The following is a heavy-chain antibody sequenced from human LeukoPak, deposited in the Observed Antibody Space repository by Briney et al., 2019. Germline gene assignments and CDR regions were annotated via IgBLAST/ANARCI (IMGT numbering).Heavy chain of an antibody. V-gene: IGHV4-34*01. CDR2: INHSGST. CDR1: GGSFSGYY. Sequence: SETLSLTCAVYGGSFSGYYWSWIRQPPGKGLEWIGEINHSGSTNYNPSLKSRVTISVDTSKNQFSLKLSSVPAADTAVYYCARAGTGLRGWLDPWGQGTLVTVSS. D-gene: IGHD3/OR15-3a*01. J-gene: IGHJ5*02. CDR3: ARAGTGLRGWLDP.